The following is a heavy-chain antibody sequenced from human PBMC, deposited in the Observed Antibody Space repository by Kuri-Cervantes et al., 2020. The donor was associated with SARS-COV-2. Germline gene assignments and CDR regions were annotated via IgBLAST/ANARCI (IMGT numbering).Heavy chain of an antibody. Sequence: GESLKISCAASGFTFSSYWMHWVRQAPGKGLVWVSRINSDGSSTSYADSVKGRFTISRDNAKNTLYLQMNSLRAEDTAVYYCAREGVVGLVDYWGQGTLVTVSS. V-gene: IGHV3-74*01. J-gene: IGHJ4*02. D-gene: IGHD1-26*01. CDR3: AREGVVGLVDY. CDR1: GFTFSSYW. CDR2: INSDGSST.